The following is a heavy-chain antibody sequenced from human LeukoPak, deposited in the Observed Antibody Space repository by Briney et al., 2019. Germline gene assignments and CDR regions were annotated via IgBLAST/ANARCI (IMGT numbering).Heavy chain of an antibody. Sequence: SETLSLTCAVSGYSISSGYYWGWIRQPPGKGLEWIGSIYHSGSTYYNPSLKSRVTISVDTYKNQFSLKLSSVTAANTAVYYCARYLGSSKFDYWGQGTLVTVSS. CDR3: ARYLGSSKFDY. V-gene: IGHV4-38-2*01. D-gene: IGHD6-13*01. CDR2: IYHSGST. J-gene: IGHJ4*02. CDR1: GYSISSGYY.